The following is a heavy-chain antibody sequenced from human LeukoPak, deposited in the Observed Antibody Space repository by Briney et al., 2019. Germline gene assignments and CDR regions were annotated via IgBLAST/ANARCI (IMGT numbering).Heavy chain of an antibody. CDR2: IYYSGST. D-gene: IGHD4-23*01. V-gene: IGHV4-39*01. J-gene: IGHJ4*02. CDR3: ASRGRDGGIDY. CDR1: GGSISSSSYY. Sequence: PSETLSLTCTVSGGSISSSSYYWGWIRQPPGKGREWIASIYYSGSTYYNPSLKSRVTISVDTSKNQFSLKLGSVTPVDPAVYYCASRGRDGGIDYWGQGTLVTVSS.